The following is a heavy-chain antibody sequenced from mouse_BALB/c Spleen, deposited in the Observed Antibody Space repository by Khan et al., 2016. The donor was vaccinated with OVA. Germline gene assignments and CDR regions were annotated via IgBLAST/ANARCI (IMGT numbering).Heavy chain of an antibody. Sequence: EVELVESGGDLVKPGGSLKLSCAASGFTFSSYSMSWVRQTPDKRLEWVASISSGGDYTYYPARVKGRFTISRDNAKNTLYLQMSDLKSEDTAMYYCADHLTGSFAYWGQGTLVTVSA. J-gene: IGHJ3*01. CDR2: ISSGGDYT. V-gene: IGHV5-6*01. D-gene: IGHD4-1*01. CDR3: ADHLTGSFAY. CDR1: GFTFSSYS.